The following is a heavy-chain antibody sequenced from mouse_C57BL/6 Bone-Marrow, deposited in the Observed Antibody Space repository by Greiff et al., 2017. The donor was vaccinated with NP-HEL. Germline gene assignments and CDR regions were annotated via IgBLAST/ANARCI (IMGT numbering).Heavy chain of an antibody. CDR2: IDPENGDT. J-gene: IGHJ4*01. Sequence: VQLQQSGAELVRPGASVKLSCTASGFNIKDDYMHWVKQRPEQGLEWIGWIDPENGDTEYASKFQGKATITADTSSNTAYLQLSSLTSEDTAVYYCTTGMVTTDAMDYWGQGTSVTVSS. CDR3: TTGMVTTDAMDY. CDR1: GFNIKDDY. V-gene: IGHV14-4*01. D-gene: IGHD2-2*01.